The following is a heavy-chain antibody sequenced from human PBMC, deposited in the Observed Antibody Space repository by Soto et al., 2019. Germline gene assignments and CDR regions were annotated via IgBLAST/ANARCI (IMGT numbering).Heavy chain of an antibody. CDR3: AKGRGSGRGDYYYMDV. J-gene: IGHJ6*03. V-gene: IGHV3-23*01. CDR1: GFTFSSYA. D-gene: IGHD3-10*01. Sequence: GGSLRLSCAASGFTFSSYAMSWVRQAPGKGLEWVSAISGSGGSTYYADSGKGRFTISRDNSKNTLYLQMNSLRAEDTAVYYCAKGRGSGRGDYYYMDVWGKGTTVTVSS. CDR2: ISGSGGST.